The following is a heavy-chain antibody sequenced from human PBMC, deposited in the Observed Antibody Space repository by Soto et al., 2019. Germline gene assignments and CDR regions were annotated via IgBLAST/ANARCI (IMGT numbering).Heavy chain of an antibody. V-gene: IGHV3-30-3*01. CDR1: GFTFRSYP. CDR2: ISYDGTNK. CDR3: ARVGQIDY. J-gene: IGHJ4*02. Sequence: GGSLRLSCAVSGFTFRSYPMHWVRQAPGKGLEWVAVISYDGTNKYYADSVKGRFTISRDNPRNTLYVQMNSLRPEDTAVYYCARVGQIDYWGQGTLVTVSS.